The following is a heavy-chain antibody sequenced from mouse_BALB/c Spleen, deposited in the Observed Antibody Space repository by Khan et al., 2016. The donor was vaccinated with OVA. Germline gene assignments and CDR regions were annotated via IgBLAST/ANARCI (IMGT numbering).Heavy chain of an antibody. J-gene: IGHJ4*01. CDR1: GYSITSGYS. D-gene: IGHD2-1*01. CDR3: ARDGNYMDF. CDR2: IYYSGII. Sequence: EVKLEESGPDLVKPSQSLSLTCTVTGYSITSGYSWHWIRQFPGNNLEWMGYIYYSGIINYNPSLKSLISIIRDTSKNHFFLQLNSVTSEDTATYYCARDGNYMDFWGQGTSVTVSS. V-gene: IGHV3-1*02.